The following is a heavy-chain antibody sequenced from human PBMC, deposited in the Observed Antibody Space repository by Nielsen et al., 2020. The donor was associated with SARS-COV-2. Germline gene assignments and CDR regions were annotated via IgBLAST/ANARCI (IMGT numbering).Heavy chain of an antibody. CDR1: GFTFADSW. CDR3: IRAGTYNYGLAY. J-gene: IGHJ4*02. D-gene: IGHD5-18*01. V-gene: IGHV3-74*01. Sequence: GGSLRLSCAASGFTFADSWMHWVRQAPGKGLEWISRINREGYTRDYADSVKGRFTISGDNAANTLSLQMRSLRAEDTAVYFCIRAGTYNYGLAYWGQGVLVKVSS. CDR2: INREGYTR.